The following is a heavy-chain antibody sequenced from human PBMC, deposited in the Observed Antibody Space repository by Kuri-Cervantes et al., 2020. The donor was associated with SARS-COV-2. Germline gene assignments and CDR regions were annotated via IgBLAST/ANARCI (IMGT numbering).Heavy chain of an antibody. V-gene: IGHV1-2*04. CDR2: INPNSGGT. D-gene: IGHD3-10*01. CDR1: GYTFSDYY. Sequence: GGSLRLSCKAAGYTFSDYYMYWVRPAPGQGLEWMGWINPNSGGTNYAQKFQGWVTMTRDTSSTGYMELSRLRSDDTAVYYCARGMVRGLIQSYYYGMDVWGQGTMVTVSS. J-gene: IGHJ6*02. CDR3: ARGMVRGLIQSYYYGMDV.